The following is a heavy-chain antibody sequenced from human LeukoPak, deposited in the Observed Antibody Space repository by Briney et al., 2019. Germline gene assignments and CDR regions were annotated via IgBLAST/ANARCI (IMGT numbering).Heavy chain of an antibody. Sequence: PSETLSLTCTVSGGSISSYYWSWIRQPPGKGLEWIGYIYYSGSTNYNPSLKSRVTISVDTSKNQFSLKLSSVTAADTAVYYCARVAHCSGGSCSRFDPWGQGTLVTVSS. CDR3: ARVAHCSGGSCSRFDP. CDR2: IYYSGST. V-gene: IGHV4-59*01. J-gene: IGHJ5*02. D-gene: IGHD2-15*01. CDR1: GGSISSYY.